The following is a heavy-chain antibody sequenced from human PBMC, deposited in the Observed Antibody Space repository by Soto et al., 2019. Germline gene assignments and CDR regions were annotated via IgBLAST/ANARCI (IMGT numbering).Heavy chain of an antibody. Sequence: PSETLSVTCTVSGGSISSYCWICIRQPPGKGLEWIGYIYYSGSTNYNPSLKSRVTISVDTSKNQLSLKLSSVTAADTAVYYCARRYGYYFDYWGQGTLVIVSS. D-gene: IGHD4-17*01. J-gene: IGHJ4*02. CDR1: GGSISSYC. V-gene: IGHV4-59*08. CDR2: IYYSGST. CDR3: ARRYGYYFDY.